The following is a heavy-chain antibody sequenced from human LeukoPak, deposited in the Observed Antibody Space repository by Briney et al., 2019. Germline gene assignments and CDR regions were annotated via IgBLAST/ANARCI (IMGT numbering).Heavy chain of an antibody. CDR1: GGTFSSYA. Sequence: SEKVSCKASGGTFSSYAISWARQAPGQGLEWMGGIIPIFGNATYVQKCQGRVTITTDESTSTAYMELSSLRSEDTAVYYCARARVYLASFCPWGQGTLVTVSS. J-gene: IGHJ5*02. V-gene: IGHV1-69*05. CDR2: IIPIFGNA. D-gene: IGHD6-13*01. CDR3: ARARVYLASFCP.